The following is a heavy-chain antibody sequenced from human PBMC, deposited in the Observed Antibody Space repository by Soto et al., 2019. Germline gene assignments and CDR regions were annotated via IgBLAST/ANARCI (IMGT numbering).Heavy chain of an antibody. CDR3: TKKGGGPFPFDP. D-gene: IGHD2-8*01. CDR2: VSPRSGGT. J-gene: IGHJ5*02. V-gene: IGHV1-2*02. Sequence: GGSVKVCCKASGYPFIDYYIHWVRQAPGQGLEWMGWVSPRSGGTNYAQKFLGRVTITRDTSISTAYMELTGLTSYDTAVYYCTKKGGGPFPFDPWGQGTRVTVSS. CDR1: GYPFIDYY.